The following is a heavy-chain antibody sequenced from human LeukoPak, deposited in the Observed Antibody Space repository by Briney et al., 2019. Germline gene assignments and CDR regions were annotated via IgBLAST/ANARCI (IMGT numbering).Heavy chain of an antibody. D-gene: IGHD6-13*01. CDR3: ARVGIAAAGPRGNYYYYYMDV. J-gene: IGHJ6*03. CDR2: IIPIFGTA. Sequence: SVKVSCKASGGTFSSYAISWVRQAPGQGLEWMGGIIPIFGTANYAQKFQGRVTITADKSTSTAYMELSSLRSEDTAVYYCARVGIAAAGPRGNYYYYYMDVWGKGTTVTISS. V-gene: IGHV1-69*06. CDR1: GGTFSSYA.